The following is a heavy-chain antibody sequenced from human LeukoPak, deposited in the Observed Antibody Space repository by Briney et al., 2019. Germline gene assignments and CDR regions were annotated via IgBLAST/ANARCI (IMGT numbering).Heavy chain of an antibody. J-gene: IGHJ4*02. CDR1: GRPHYKYL. CDR3: AREQTTGFEN. Sequence: AETVSLMCSLCGRPHYKYLGRWPPHPAGGALVWIGRVSSTGSTHYNPSLNSRVTISVDKSKNLFYLKMKSVTAADTAVYCCAREQTTGFENWGQGTLVTVSS. D-gene: IGHD4-17*01. V-gene: IGHV4-4*07. CDR2: VSSTGST.